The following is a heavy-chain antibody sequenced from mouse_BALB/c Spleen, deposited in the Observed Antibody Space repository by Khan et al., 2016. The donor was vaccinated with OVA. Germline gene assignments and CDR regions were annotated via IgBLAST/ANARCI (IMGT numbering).Heavy chain of an antibody. J-gene: IGHJ4*01. CDR1: GYTFTIYG. Sequence: QIQLVQSGPELKKPGETVKISCKASGYTFTIYGMNWVRQAPGKGLKWMGWINTYTGEPTYAADFKGRFAFSLETSASTAFLQINNLKNEDTATYSCSRVGYNGTMDYWGQGTSVTVSS. CDR3: SRVGYNGTMDY. V-gene: IGHV9-3-1*01. CDR2: INTYTGEP. D-gene: IGHD2-14*01.